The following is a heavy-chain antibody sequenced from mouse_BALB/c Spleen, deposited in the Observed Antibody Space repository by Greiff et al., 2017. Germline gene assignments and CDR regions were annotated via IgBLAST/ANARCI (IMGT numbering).Heavy chain of an antibody. D-gene: IGHD1-1*01. CDR1: GFTFSSFG. Sequence: EVKLMESGGGLVQPGGSRKLSCAASGFTFSSFGMHWVRQAPEKGLEWVAYISSGSSTIYYADTVKGRFTISRDNPKNTLFLQMTSLRSEDTAMYYCARPDYGSSFHYYAMDYWGQGTSVTVSS. J-gene: IGHJ4*01. CDR3: ARPDYGSSFHYYAMDY. CDR2: ISSGSSTI. V-gene: IGHV5-17*02.